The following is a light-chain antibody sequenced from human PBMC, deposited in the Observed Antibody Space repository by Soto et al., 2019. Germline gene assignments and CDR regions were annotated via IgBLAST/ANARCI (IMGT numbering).Light chain of an antibody. J-gene: IGKJ5*01. Sequence: DIQLTQSPSFLSASVGDTVTITCRASQDIDNYLAWYQHAPGKAPKLLIYAAYTLQSGVPKRFSGSGSGTEFCLTISGLLPEDFVTYYCQLLNDSPPVTFGQGTRLEIK. CDR2: AAY. CDR1: QDIDNY. CDR3: QLLNDSPPVT. V-gene: IGKV1-9*01.